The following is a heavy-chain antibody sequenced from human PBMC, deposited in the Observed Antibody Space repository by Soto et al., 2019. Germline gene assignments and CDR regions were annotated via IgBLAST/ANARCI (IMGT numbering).Heavy chain of an antibody. D-gene: IGHD4-4*01. J-gene: IGHJ4*02. CDR3: ARLHDYRNYIFGY. Sequence: STELSRTGSGYRVNRCWIGWVRQMPGKGLEWMGIIYPGDSDTRYSPSFQGQVTISADKSISTAYLQWSSLKASDTAMYYRARLHDYRNYIFGYWGQGTLVTVS. CDR1: GYRVNRCW. V-gene: IGHV5-51*01. CDR2: IYPGDSDT.